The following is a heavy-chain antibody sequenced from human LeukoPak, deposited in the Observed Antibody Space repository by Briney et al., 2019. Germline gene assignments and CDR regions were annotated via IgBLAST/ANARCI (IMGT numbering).Heavy chain of an antibody. D-gene: IGHD2-21*01. CDR3: VKDKGVAMARRRGNSLDV. CDR2: INWSSGSV. Sequence: PGGSLRLSCVGSGFKFEDYAMPWIRQAPGKGLEWVSGINWSSGSVEYAVSVKGRFTISRDNAMNSLYLQMTSLRSEDTALYYRVKDKGVAMARRRGNSLDVWGPGTTVTVTS. CDR1: GFKFEDYA. V-gene: IGHV3-9*01. J-gene: IGHJ3*01.